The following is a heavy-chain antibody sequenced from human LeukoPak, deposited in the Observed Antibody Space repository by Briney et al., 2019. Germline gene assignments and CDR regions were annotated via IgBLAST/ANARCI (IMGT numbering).Heavy chain of an antibody. Sequence: SETLSLTCTVSGGSISSSSYHWGWIRQPPGKGLEWIGTIYYGGSTYYNPSLKSRVTIFIDTSNNQFFLKLNSVTAADTAVYYCARQRGKMRYFDFVALDYWGQGTLVTVSS. J-gene: IGHJ4*02. CDR2: IYYGGST. CDR1: GGSISSSSYH. V-gene: IGHV4-39*01. CDR3: ARQRGKMRYFDFVALDY. D-gene: IGHD3-9*01.